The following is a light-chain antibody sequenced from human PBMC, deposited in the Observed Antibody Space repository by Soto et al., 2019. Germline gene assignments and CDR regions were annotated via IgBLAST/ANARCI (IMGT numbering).Light chain of an antibody. CDR3: ASWDSSLSVGV. CDR1: TSNIGNNY. V-gene: IGLV1-51*01. J-gene: IGLJ2*01. Sequence: QSVLTQPPSVSAAPGQKVTISCSGSTSNIGNNYVSWYQQLPGTAPKVLIYDNKKRPSGIPDRFSGSKSDTSATLDITGLQTGDEADYYCASWDSSLSVGVFGGGTKVTVL. CDR2: DNK.